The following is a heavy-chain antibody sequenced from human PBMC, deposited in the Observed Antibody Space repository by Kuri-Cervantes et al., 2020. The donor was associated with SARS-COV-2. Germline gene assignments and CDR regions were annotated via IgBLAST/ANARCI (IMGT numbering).Heavy chain of an antibody. Sequence: ASVKVSCKSSGYTFTGYYIHWVRQAPGQGLEWMGWISAYNGNTNYAQKLQGRVTMTTDTSTSTAYMELRSLRSDDTAVYYCARDELSGYYYDSSGPFDYWGQGTLVTVSS. CDR2: ISAYNGNT. CDR3: ARDELSGYYYDSSGPFDY. J-gene: IGHJ4*02. V-gene: IGHV1-18*04. CDR1: GYTFTGYY. D-gene: IGHD3-22*01.